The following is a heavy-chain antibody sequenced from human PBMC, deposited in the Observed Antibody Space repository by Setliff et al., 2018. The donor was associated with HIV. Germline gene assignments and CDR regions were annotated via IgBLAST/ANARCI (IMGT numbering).Heavy chain of an antibody. CDR1: GLTLSTYS. CDR3: AKVDDGQCNTFNCRDFDY. J-gene: IGHJ4*02. Sequence: SQTLSCAASGLTLSTYSMSWVRQAPGKGLGWVSAIDPTGTYTYYADAVKGRFTISRDNFRNTLSLQMNSLTAEDSAIYYCAKVDDGQCNTFNCRDFDYWGRGTLVTVSS. D-gene: IGHD1-1*01. CDR2: IDPTGTYT. V-gene: IGHV3-23*05.